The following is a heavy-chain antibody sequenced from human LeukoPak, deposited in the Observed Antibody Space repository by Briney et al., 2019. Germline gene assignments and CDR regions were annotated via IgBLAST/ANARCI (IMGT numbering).Heavy chain of an antibody. D-gene: IGHD5-18*01. V-gene: IGHV3-21*01. CDR2: ISSSTSYI. Sequence: GGSLRLSCAASGFTFSSYTMNWVRQAPGKGLEWVSSISSSTSYIYYADSVKGRFTISRDNAKDSVYLQMNSLRAEDTAVYYCARDRGGYTYSHDYWGQGTLVTVSS. J-gene: IGHJ4*02. CDR3: ARDRGGYTYSHDY. CDR1: GFTFSSYT.